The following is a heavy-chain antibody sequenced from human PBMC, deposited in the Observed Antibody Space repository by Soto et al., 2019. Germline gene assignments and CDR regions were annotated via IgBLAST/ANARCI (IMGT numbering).Heavy chain of an antibody. J-gene: IGHJ3*02. D-gene: IGHD2-21*01. V-gene: IGHV3-74*01. CDR2: IGSDGSRT. CDR3: ASGVMGAYGLDI. CDR1: GFTFSSHW. Sequence: EVQLVESGGGLVQPGGSLRLSCVASGFTFSSHWMHWVRQAPGKGLVWVSCIGSDGSRTNYADSVKGRFAIFRDNAKNTVDLQMNSLRAEETAVYYCASGVMGAYGLDIWGQGTMVTVSS.